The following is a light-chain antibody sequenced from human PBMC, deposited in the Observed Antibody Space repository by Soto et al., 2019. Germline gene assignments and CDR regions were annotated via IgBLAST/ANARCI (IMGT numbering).Light chain of an antibody. Sequence: AIRMTQSPSSLSESTGDRVTITCRASKGISSYLAWYQQKPGKAPKLLIYAASTLQSGVPSRFSGSGSGTDFTLTISCLQSEDFANYYCQQYYSYPQTFGQGTKVEIK. CDR1: KGISSY. CDR3: QQYYSYPQT. CDR2: AAS. V-gene: IGKV1-8*01. J-gene: IGKJ1*01.